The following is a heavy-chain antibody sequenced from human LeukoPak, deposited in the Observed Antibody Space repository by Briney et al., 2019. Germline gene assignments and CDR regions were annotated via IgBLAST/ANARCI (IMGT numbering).Heavy chain of an antibody. V-gene: IGHV4-4*07. CDR2: IYTTGST. D-gene: IGHD3-22*01. CDR3: ARGRDYDNSGYYLDY. Sequence: SETLSLTCTVSDGSISNFYWTWIRQPAGKGLEWIGRIYTTGSTNYNPSLKSRVTMSVDTSKNQFSLNLSSVTAADTAVYYCARGRDYDNSGYYLDYWGQGTLVTVSS. J-gene: IGHJ4*02. CDR1: DGSISNFY.